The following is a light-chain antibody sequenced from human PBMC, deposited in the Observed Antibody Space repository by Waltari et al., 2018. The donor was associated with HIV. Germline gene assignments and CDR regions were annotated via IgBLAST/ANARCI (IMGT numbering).Light chain of an antibody. CDR2: YDD. J-gene: IGLJ3*02. CDR1: SSNIGNNA. V-gene: IGLV1-36*01. CDR3: AAWDDSLNCWV. Sequence: QSVLTQPPSVSEAPRQRVTISCSGSSSNIGNNAVNWYQQLPGKAPKLLIYYDDLLPSGGSDRFSGSKSGTSASLAISGLQSEEEADYYWAAWDDSLNCWVFGGGTKLTVL.